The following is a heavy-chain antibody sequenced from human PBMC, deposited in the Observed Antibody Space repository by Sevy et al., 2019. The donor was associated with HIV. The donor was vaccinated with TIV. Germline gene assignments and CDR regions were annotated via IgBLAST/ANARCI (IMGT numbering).Heavy chain of an antibody. J-gene: IGHJ6*02. Sequence: GGSLRLSCAASRFSFSSYAMHWVRQAPGKGLEWVAEISYDGSNKYYADSVKGRFTISRDNSKNTLYLQMNSLRAEDTAVYFCAREDYYFVMDVWGQGTTVTVSS. V-gene: IGHV3-30*04. CDR1: RFSFSSYA. CDR3: AREDYYFVMDV. CDR2: ISYDGSNK.